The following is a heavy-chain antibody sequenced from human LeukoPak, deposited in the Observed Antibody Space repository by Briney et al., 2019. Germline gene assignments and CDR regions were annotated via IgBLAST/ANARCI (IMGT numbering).Heavy chain of an antibody. Sequence: SDTLSLTCAVYGGSFSGYYWSGLRQPPGKGLEWMGEINHRGSTNYNPSLKSRVTISVDTSKNQFSLKLSSVTAADTAVYYCARGVAVIATLYYFDYWGQGTLVTVSS. D-gene: IGHD2-21*01. CDR2: INHRGST. CDR3: ARGVAVIATLYYFDY. CDR1: GGSFSGYY. J-gene: IGHJ4*02. V-gene: IGHV4-34*01.